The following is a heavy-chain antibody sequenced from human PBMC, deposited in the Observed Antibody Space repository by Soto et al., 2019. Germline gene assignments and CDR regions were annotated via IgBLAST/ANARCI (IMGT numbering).Heavy chain of an antibody. D-gene: IGHD4-17*01. J-gene: IGHJ5*02. V-gene: IGHV4-34*01. CDR2: INHSGST. CDR3: ATIYGDYVEWFDP. CDR1: GGSLSGYY. Sequence: PSETLSLTCAVYGGSLSGYYWSWIRQPPGKGLEWIGEINHSGSTNYNPSLKSRVTISVDTSKNQFSLKLSSVTAADTAVYYCATIYGDYVEWFDPWGQGTLVTVSS.